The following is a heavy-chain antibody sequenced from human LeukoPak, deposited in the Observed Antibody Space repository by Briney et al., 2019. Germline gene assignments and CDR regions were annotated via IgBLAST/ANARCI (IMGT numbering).Heavy chain of an antibody. CDR2: IIHSGST. CDR1: GGSFSGYY. V-gene: IGHV4-34*01. CDR3: ARGILVTVYAAFDY. Sequence: PSETLSLTCGVYGGSFSGYYWTWIRQSPGMGLEWIGKIIHSGSTNYNPSLTSRVTISVDTSKNQFSLELSSVTAADTAVYYCARGILVTVYAAFDYWGQGTLVAVSS. D-gene: IGHD2-8*01. J-gene: IGHJ4*02.